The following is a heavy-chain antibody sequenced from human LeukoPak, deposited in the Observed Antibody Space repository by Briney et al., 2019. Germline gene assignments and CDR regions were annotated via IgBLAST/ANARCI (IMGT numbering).Heavy chain of an antibody. CDR1: GFTFSDYY. CDR2: ISSSGSTI. Sequence: PGGSLRLSCAASGFTFSDYYMSWIRQAPGKGLEWVSYISSSGSTIYYADSVKGRFTTSRDNAKNSLYLQMNSLRAEDTAVYYCARVGAVGHDAFDIWGQGTMVTVSS. V-gene: IGHV3-11*01. CDR3: ARVGAVGHDAFDI. J-gene: IGHJ3*02. D-gene: IGHD6-19*01.